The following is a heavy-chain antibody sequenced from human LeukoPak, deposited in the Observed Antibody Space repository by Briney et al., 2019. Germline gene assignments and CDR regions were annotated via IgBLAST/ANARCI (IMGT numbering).Heavy chain of an antibody. CDR1: GFTFSDYY. V-gene: IGHV3-11*01. CDR3: GLQPRYGIAVAGNDY. D-gene: IGHD6-19*01. Sequence: GGSLRLSCAASGFTFSDYYVSWIRQAPGKGLEWVSYISSSGSTIYYADSVKGRFTISRDNAKNSLYLQMNSLRAEDTAVYYCGLQPRYGIAVAGNDYWGQGTLVTVSS. J-gene: IGHJ4*02. CDR2: ISSSGSTI.